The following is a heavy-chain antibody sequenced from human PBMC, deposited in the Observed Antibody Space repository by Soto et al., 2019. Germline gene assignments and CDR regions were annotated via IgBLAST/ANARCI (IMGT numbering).Heavy chain of an antibody. D-gene: IGHD3-22*01. CDR2: INPSGGST. J-gene: IGHJ4*02. V-gene: IGHV1-46*01. Sequence: ASVKVSCKASGYTFTSYYMHWVRRAPGQGLEWMGIINPSGGSTSYAQKFQGRVTMTRDTSTSTVYMELSSLRSEDTAVYYCARDRGLTYDSSGNSFDYWGLGTLVTVSS. CDR1: GYTFTSYY. CDR3: ARDRGLTYDSSGNSFDY.